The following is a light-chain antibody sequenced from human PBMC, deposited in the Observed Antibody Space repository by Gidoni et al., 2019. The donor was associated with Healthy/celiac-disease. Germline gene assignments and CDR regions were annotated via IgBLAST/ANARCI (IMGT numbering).Light chain of an antibody. CDR1: QSVSSY. CDR3: QQRSNWPPLRT. J-gene: IGKJ2*01. CDR2: EAS. V-gene: IGKV3-11*01. Sequence: EIVLTQSPATLSLSPGERATLSCRASQSVSSYLAWYQQKPGQAPRLLIYEASNRATGIPARFSGSGSGTDFTRTISSLEPEDFAVYYCQQRSNWPPLRTFXQXTKLEIK.